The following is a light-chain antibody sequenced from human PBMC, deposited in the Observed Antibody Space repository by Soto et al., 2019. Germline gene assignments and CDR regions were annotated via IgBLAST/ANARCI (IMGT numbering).Light chain of an antibody. Sequence: NQLTQSPSSLSASVGDRVTITCRASQGISSYLAWYQQKPGKAPKLLIYAASTLQSGVPSRFSGSGSGTDFTLTISSLQPEDFATYYCQQSYSTPLTFGGGTKVDIK. CDR2: AAS. V-gene: IGKV1-9*01. CDR1: QGISSY. CDR3: QQSYSTPLT. J-gene: IGKJ4*01.